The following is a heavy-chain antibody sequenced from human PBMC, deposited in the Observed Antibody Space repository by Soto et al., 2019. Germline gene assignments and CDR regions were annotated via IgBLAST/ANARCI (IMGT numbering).Heavy chain of an antibody. CDR2: MSGSGGSK. D-gene: IGHD3-10*01. J-gene: IGHJ4*02. Sequence: EVQLLESGGGVVQPGGSLRLSCAASGFTFSSYAMSWVRQAPGKGLEWVSAMSGSGGSKYYADSVKGRFTISRDNSKNTQYLQMNSRRAEDTAVYYCAKEWGLPMVRGVMGQGLGYWGQGTLFTVAS. CDR3: AKEWGLPMVRGVMGQGLGY. CDR1: GFTFSSYA. V-gene: IGHV3-23*01.